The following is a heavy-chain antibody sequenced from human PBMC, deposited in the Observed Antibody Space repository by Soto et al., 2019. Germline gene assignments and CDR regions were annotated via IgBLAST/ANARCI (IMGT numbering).Heavy chain of an antibody. D-gene: IGHD3-10*01. CDR3: GGSGSPNSDAFDI. CDR2: ISGSGST. V-gene: IGHV3-23*01. J-gene: IGHJ3*02. Sequence: GGSLRLSCAASGFTFSTYAMTWVRQAPGKGLAWLSSISGSGSTYYADSVKGRFTISRDNSKNTLYLQMNSLRAEDTAVYYCGGSGSPNSDAFDIWGQGTMVTVSS. CDR1: GFTFSTYA.